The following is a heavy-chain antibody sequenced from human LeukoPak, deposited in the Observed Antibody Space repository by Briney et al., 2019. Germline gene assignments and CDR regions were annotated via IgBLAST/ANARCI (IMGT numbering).Heavy chain of an antibody. CDR2: IYYSGTT. V-gene: IGHV4-59*08. Sequence: SETLSLTCTVSGVSISNYYWSWIRQPPGKGLECMGYIYYSGTTNYNPSLKSRVTISVDTSKNQFSLKLSSVTTADTAVYYCARHGGYSSPYLHWGQGTLVTVSS. J-gene: IGHJ1*01. CDR3: ARHGGYSSPYLH. CDR1: GVSISNYY. D-gene: IGHD6-13*01.